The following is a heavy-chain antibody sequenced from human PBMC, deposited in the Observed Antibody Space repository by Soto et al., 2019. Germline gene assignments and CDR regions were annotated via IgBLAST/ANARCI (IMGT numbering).Heavy chain of an antibody. J-gene: IGHJ6*02. Sequence: EVQLVQSGAEVKKPGESLRISCKGSGYSFTSYWISWVRQMPGKGLEWMGRIDPSDSYTNYSPSFQGHVTISDDKSISTAYLQWSSLKASDTAMYYCARFSGSLTGYPPRYYYYGMDVWGQGTTVTVSS. V-gene: IGHV5-10-1*01. CDR1: GYSFTSYW. CDR2: IDPSDSYT. D-gene: IGHD3-9*01. CDR3: ARFSGSLTGYPPRYYYYGMDV.